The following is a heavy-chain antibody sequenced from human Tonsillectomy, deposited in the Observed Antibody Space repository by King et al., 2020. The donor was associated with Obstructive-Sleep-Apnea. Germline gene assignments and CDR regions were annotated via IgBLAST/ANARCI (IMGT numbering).Heavy chain of an antibody. D-gene: IGHD4-23*01. J-gene: IGHJ4*02. CDR2: IDSGGGTT. Sequence: VQLVESGGGLVQPGGSLRLSCDASGFSFSSYAMSWLRQAPGKGLEWVSAIDSGGGTTWYADSVKGRFTISRDNPKYTLSLQMHSLRAEDTAVYYCAKDYRGPETIDYWGQGTLVTVSS. CDR1: GFSFSSYA. CDR3: AKDYRGPETIDY. V-gene: IGHV3-23*04.